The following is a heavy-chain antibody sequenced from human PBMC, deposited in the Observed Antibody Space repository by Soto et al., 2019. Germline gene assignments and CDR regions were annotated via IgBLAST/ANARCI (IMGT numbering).Heavy chain of an antibody. D-gene: IGHD2-15*01. CDR2: IPYDGSKK. J-gene: IGHJ6*02. CDR3: ARMGLLHGMDV. V-gene: IGHV3-30*09. CDR1: GFTFSSYA. Sequence: QVQVVESGGGVVQPGRSLRLSCAASGFTFSSYAMYWVRQAPGKGLEWVALIPYDGSKKYYPDSVKGRFAIARDNSKNTLYLQMNSLRAEDTAVYYWARMGLLHGMDVWGQGTTVTVSS.